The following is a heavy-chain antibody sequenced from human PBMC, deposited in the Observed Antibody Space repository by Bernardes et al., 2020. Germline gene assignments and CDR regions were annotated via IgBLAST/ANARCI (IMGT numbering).Heavy chain of an antibody. Sequence: ASEKVSCKAFGYTFTGYYMHWVRQDPGQGLEWMGWINPNSGGTNYAQKFQGWVTMTRDTSISTAYMELSRLRSDDTAVYYCARHAGNYYYYYGMDVWGQGTTVTVSS. CDR1: GYTFTGYY. V-gene: IGHV1-2*04. J-gene: IGHJ6*02. CDR3: ARHAGNYYYYYGMDV. CDR2: INPNSGGT.